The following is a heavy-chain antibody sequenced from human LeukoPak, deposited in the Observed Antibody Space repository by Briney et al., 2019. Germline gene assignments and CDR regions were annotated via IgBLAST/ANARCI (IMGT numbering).Heavy chain of an antibody. CDR3: AKVKDTTMVRMYFDS. CDR1: GFTFSSYA. D-gene: IGHD5-18*01. Sequence: GGSLRLSCAASGFTFSSYAMSWVRQAPGKGLEWVSAISGSGGSTYYADSVKGRFTISRDNSKNTLYLQMNSLRAEDTAIYYCAKVKDTTMVRMYFDSWGQGTLVTVSS. J-gene: IGHJ4*02. CDR2: ISGSGGST. V-gene: IGHV3-23*01.